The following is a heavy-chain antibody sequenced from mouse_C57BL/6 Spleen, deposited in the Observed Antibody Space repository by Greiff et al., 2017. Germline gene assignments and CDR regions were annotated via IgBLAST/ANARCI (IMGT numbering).Heavy chain of an antibody. J-gene: IGHJ3*01. CDR1: GYTFTDYE. Sequence: QVQLQQSGAELVRPGASVTLSCKASGYTFTDYEMHWVKQTPVHGLEWIGAIDPETGGTAYNQKFKGKAILTADKSSSTAYMELRSLTSEDSAVYYCTRRGDDYDGFAYWGQGTLVTVSA. CDR3: TRRGDDYDGFAY. D-gene: IGHD2-4*01. V-gene: IGHV1-15*01. CDR2: IDPETGGT.